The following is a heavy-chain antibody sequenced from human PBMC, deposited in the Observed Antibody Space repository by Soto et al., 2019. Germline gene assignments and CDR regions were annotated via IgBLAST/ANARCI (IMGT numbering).Heavy chain of an antibody. D-gene: IGHD6-13*01. CDR2: IASDGKDK. Sequence: QVQLVESGGGVVQPGRSLKLSCAASGFTFSNYAIHWVRQAPGKGLEWVAVIASDGKDKRYADSVKGRFTISRDNSKNTVYLQKNRLRGEDTAVYYCAKDGAIAAADYFFDYWGQGSLVTVSS. J-gene: IGHJ4*02. CDR1: GFTFSNYA. CDR3: AKDGAIAAADYFFDY. V-gene: IGHV3-30*18.